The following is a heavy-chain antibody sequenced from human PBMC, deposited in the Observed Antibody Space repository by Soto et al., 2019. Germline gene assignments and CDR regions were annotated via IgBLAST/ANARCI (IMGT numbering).Heavy chain of an antibody. V-gene: IGHV1-8*01. CDR2: MNPNSGNT. CDR1: GYTFTSYD. D-gene: IGHD6-19*01. J-gene: IGHJ5*02. Sequence: QVQLVQSGAEVKKPGASVKVSCKASGYTFTSYDINWVRQATGQGLEWMGWMNPNSGNTGYAQKFQGRVTMTKNTSIGKAYMELGSLRFEDTAVYYCARSLAVAGTSDCFDPWGQGTLVTVSS. CDR3: ARSLAVAGTSDCFDP.